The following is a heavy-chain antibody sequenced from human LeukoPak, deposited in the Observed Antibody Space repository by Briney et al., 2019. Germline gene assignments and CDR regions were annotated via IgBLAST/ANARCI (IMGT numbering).Heavy chain of an antibody. CDR2: ISAYNGNT. Sequence: ASVKVSCTASGYTFTSYGISWVRQAPGQGLEWMGWISAYNGNTNYAQKLQGRVTMTTDTSTSTAYMELRSLRSDDTAVYYCARAVPYSNYVNYYGMDVWGQGTTVTVSS. V-gene: IGHV1-18*01. D-gene: IGHD4-11*01. CDR1: GYTFTSYG. J-gene: IGHJ6*02. CDR3: ARAVPYSNYVNYYGMDV.